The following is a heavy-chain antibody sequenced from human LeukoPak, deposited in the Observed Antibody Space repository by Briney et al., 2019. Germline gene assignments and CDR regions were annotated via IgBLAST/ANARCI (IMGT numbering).Heavy chain of an antibody. J-gene: IGHJ4*02. CDR2: INPSGGST. CDR1: GYTFTSYG. V-gene: IGHV1-46*01. D-gene: IGHD3-10*01. Sequence: GASVKVSCKASGYTFTSYGISWVRQAPGQGLEWMGIINPSGGSTSYAQKFQGRVTMTRDTSTSTVYMELSSLRSEDTAVYYCARTPRGGDYFDYWGQGTLVTVSS. CDR3: ARTPRGGDYFDY.